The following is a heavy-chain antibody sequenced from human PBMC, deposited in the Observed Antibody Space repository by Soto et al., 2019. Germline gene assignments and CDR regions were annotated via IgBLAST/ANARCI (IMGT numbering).Heavy chain of an antibody. J-gene: IGHJ4*02. CDR3: AKDPLNGMITFGGVIVVGLYYFDY. Sequence: PGGSLRLSCAASGFTFSSYAMSWVRQAPGKGLEWVSAISGSGGSTYYADSVKGRFTISRDNSKNTLYLQMNSLRAEDTAVYYCAKDPLNGMITFGGVIVVGLYYFDYWGQGTLVTVSS. D-gene: IGHD3-16*02. V-gene: IGHV3-23*01. CDR2: ISGSGGST. CDR1: GFTFSSYA.